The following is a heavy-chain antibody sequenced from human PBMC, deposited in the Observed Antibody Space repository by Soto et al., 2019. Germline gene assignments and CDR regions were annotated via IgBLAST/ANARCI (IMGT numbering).Heavy chain of an antibody. Sequence: QEQLVESGGGVVQPGRSLRLSCAASGLTFSRYGMHWVRQAPGTGLEWAAHISYDGSNKHYAESVKGRFTISRDSSKNTLYLQMNSLRAEDTAVYYCVKDTYYYDSSGYYIFDYWGQGTLVAVSS. J-gene: IGHJ4*02. V-gene: IGHV3-30*18. CDR1: GLTFSRYG. D-gene: IGHD3-22*01. CDR2: ISYDGSNK. CDR3: VKDTYYYDSSGYYIFDY.